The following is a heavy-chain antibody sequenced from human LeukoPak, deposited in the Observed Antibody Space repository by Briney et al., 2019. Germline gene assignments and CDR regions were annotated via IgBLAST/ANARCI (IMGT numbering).Heavy chain of an antibody. V-gene: IGHV3-23*01. D-gene: IGHD3-3*01. CDR1: GFTFSSYA. Sequence: GGSLRLSCAASGFTFSSYAMSWVRQAPGKGLEWVSAISGSGGSTYYADSVKGRFTISRDNSKNTLYLQMNSLRAEDTAVYYCAENPRITIFGVATFDYWGQGTLVTVSS. CDR2: ISGSGGST. CDR3: AENPRITIFGVATFDY. J-gene: IGHJ4*02.